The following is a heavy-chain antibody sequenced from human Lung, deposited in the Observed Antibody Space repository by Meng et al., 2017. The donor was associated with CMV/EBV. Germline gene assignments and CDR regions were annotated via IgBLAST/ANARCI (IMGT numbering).Heavy chain of an antibody. CDR2: ICNSGST. CDR1: GSSISSGSHY. Sequence: SGSSISSGSHYWTWSRQHPGKGLGWVWFICNSGSTYYNSSLTRRLTISVDMSKNQYSLKLSSGTVADTAVYYCARLTLLGLEGGLDSWGQGTLVTVSS. V-gene: IGHV4-31*02. D-gene: IGHD3-3*01. CDR3: ARLTLLGLEGGLDS. J-gene: IGHJ4*02.